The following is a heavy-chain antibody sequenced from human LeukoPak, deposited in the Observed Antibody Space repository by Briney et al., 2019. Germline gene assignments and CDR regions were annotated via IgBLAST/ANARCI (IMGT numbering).Heavy chain of an antibody. CDR1: GFTFSSYA. D-gene: IGHD3-22*01. J-gene: IGHJ4*02. V-gene: IGHV3-23*01. CDR3: ARDYHDGSGSYGVDF. Sequence: GGSLRLSCAASGFTFSSYALSWVRQAPGKGLEWVSVISGSGGTTHYAESVKGRFTISRDNSKNTLYMQMNSLRPDDTAVYYCARDYHDGSGSYGVDFWGQGTLVTVSS. CDR2: ISGSGGTT.